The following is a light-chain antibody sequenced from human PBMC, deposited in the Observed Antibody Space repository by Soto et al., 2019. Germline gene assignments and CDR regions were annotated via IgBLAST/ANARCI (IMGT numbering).Light chain of an antibody. Sequence: QSVLTQPASVSGSPGQSITISCTGTSSDVGGYNYVSWYQQQSGKAPKLMIHEVSNRPSGVSNRFSGSKSGNTASLTISGLQAEDEADHYCSSYTRRRAYVLGIGTK. CDR1: SSDVGGYNY. V-gene: IGLV2-14*01. CDR2: EVS. CDR3: SSYTRRRAYV. J-gene: IGLJ1*01.